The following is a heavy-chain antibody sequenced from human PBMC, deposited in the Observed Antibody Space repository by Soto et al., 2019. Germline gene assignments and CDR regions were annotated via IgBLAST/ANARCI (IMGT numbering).Heavy chain of an antibody. CDR3: ARGQEGVVATH. CDR1: GGSLSGYY. J-gene: IGHJ4*02. Sequence: QVQLQQWGAGLLKPSETLSLNCAVTGGSLSGYYWSWIRQPPGKGLEWIGEVKDGGHTNYSPSLRGRVNISSDTSINQFSLRLNSVTAADTGVYYCARGQEGVVATHWDQGSLVTVSS. CDR2: VKDGGHT. V-gene: IGHV4-34*01. D-gene: IGHD5-12*01.